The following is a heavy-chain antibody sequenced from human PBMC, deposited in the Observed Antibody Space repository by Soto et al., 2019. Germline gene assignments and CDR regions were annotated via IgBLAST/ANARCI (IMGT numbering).Heavy chain of an antibody. Sequence: PGGSLRLSCAASGVIFSGSAMHWVRQASGKGLEWVGRIGRKANNYATEYAASVEGRFTISRDDSKTTTVLLMNRLKSEDTAVYFCVKRWLVVSRIGHWGQGTLVTVSS. D-gene: IGHD6-19*01. CDR1: GVIFSGSA. J-gene: IGHJ4*02. CDR3: VKRWLVVSRIGH. V-gene: IGHV3-73*01. CDR2: IGRKANNYAT.